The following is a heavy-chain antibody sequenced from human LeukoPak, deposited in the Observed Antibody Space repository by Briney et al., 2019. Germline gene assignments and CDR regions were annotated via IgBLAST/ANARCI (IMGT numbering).Heavy chain of an antibody. CDR3: VKEGPKSRWGH. Sequence: GGSLRLSCVASGFTFRDYYMSWIRQAPGKGLEWVSYISISSTYTHYADSVKGRFTISRDNRKNTLFLQMNSLRGEDTALYYCVKEGPKSRWGHWGQGALVTVSS. J-gene: IGHJ4*02. CDR1: GFTFRDYY. CDR2: ISISSTYT. V-gene: IGHV3-11*05. D-gene: IGHD5-24*01.